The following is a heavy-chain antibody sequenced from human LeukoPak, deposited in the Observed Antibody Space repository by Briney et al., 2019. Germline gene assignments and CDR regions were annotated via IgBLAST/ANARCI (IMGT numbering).Heavy chain of an antibody. D-gene: IGHD3-10*01. Sequence: PGGSLRLSCAASGFTFSSYSMNWVRQAPGKGLEWVSSIGSSSSYIYYADSVKGRFTISRDNAKNSLYLQMNSLRAEDTAVYYCARDSDGSGSYYKDFDYWGQGTLVTVSS. CDR3: ARDSDGSGSYYKDFDY. V-gene: IGHV3-21*01. J-gene: IGHJ4*02. CDR1: GFTFSSYS. CDR2: IGSSSSYI.